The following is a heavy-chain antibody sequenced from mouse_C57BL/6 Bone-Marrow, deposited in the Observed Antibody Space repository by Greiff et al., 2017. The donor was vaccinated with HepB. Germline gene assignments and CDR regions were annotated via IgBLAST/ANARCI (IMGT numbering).Heavy chain of an antibody. CDR2: IWSDGST. V-gene: IGHV2-6*03. J-gene: IGHJ4*01. D-gene: IGHD3-2*02. Sequence: VQRVESGPGLVAPSQSLSITCTVSGFSLTSYGVHWVRQPPGKGLEWLVVIWSDGSTTYNSALKSRLSIRKDNSKSQVFLKMNSLQTDDTAMYYCARGGPRQLRLPTYAMDYWGQGTSVTVSS. CDR3: ARGGPRQLRLPTYAMDY. CDR1: GFSLTSYG.